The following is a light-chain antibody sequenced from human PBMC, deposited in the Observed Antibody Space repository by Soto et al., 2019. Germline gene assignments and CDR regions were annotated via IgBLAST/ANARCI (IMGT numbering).Light chain of an antibody. Sequence: EIVLTQSPATLSLSPGERATLSCRASQSVSNYLAWYQQKPGQAPRLLIYDASNRATNISDRFSGSGSGTDLTLTITSLEPEDFAVYYCQQRTNWPLSYTFGQGTKLEIK. J-gene: IGKJ2*01. V-gene: IGKV3-11*01. CDR2: DAS. CDR3: QQRTNWPLSYT. CDR1: QSVSNY.